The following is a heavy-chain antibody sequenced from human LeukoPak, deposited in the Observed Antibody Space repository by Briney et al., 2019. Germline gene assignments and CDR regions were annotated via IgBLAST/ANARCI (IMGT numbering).Heavy chain of an antibody. CDR1: GYTFTSYG. D-gene: IGHD3-9*01. CDR3: ARDSGYYDILTGYQEGLDY. V-gene: IGHV1-18*01. Sequence: ASVKVSCKAPGYTFTSYGISWVRQAPGQGLEWMGWISAYNGNTNYAQKLQGRVTMTTDTSTSTAYMELRSLRSDDTAVYYCARDSGYYDILTGYQEGLDYWGQGTLVTVSS. CDR2: ISAYNGNT. J-gene: IGHJ4*02.